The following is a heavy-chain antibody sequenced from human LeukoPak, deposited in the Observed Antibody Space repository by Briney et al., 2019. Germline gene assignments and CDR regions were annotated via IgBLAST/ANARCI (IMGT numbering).Heavy chain of an antibody. CDR2: IRHDGSVK. CDR1: GFIFSSYW. Sequence: PGGSLRLSCAASGFIFSSYWMSWIRQAPGKGLEWVANIRHDGSVKYYVDSVKGRFTISRDNAKNFLYLQMDSLRAEDTAVYYCATSSDSSGTHWGQGILVTVSS. J-gene: IGHJ4*02. CDR3: ATSSDSSGTH. V-gene: IGHV3-7*03. D-gene: IGHD3-22*01.